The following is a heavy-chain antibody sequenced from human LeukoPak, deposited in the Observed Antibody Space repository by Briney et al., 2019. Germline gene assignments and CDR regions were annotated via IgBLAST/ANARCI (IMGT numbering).Heavy chain of an antibody. Sequence: ASVKVSCKASGGTFSSYAISWVRQAPGQGLEWMGWVNPNSGGTNYAQKFQGRVTMTRDTSISTAYMELSRLRSDDTAVYYCARSPDPYYFDYWGQGTLVTVSS. CDR2: VNPNSGGT. V-gene: IGHV1-2*02. J-gene: IGHJ4*02. CDR1: GGTFSSYA. CDR3: ARSPDPYYFDY.